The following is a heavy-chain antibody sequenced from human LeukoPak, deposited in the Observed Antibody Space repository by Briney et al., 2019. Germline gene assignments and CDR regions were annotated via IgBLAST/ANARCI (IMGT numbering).Heavy chain of an antibody. J-gene: IGHJ4*02. CDR1: GGSTSSYY. CDR2: IYYSGST. CDR3: ARHSGAGTGFVY. V-gene: IGHV4-59*08. D-gene: IGHD6-19*01. Sequence: SETLSLTCTVSGGSTSSYYWSWIRQPPGKGLEWIGYIYYSGSTNYNPSLKSRLTISIDPSKNQFSLKLSSVTAADTAVYYCARHSGAGTGFVYWGQGTLVTVSS.